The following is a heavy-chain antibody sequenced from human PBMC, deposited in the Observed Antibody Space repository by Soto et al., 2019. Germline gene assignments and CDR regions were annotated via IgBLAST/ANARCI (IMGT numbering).Heavy chain of an antibody. Sequence: SETLSLTCTVSGGSISSYYWNWIRQPPGEGLEWIGYIYYSGSTKYNPSLKSRVTISVDTSKNQFSLKLSSVTAADTAVYYCARDRLANWFDPWGQGTLVTVSS. J-gene: IGHJ5*02. CDR3: ARDRLANWFDP. V-gene: IGHV4-59*01. CDR1: GGSISSYY. CDR2: IYYSGST. D-gene: IGHD3-9*01.